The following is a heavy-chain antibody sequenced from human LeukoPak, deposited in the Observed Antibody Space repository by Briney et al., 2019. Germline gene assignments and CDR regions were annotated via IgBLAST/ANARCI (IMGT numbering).Heavy chain of an antibody. CDR3: AKGIGDYGDY. J-gene: IGHJ4*02. D-gene: IGHD4-17*01. CDR2: ISWDGGSI. V-gene: IGHV3-43*01. Sequence: GGSLRLSCAASGFSFDDYTMHWVRQAPGKGLEWVSLISWDGGSIHYADSVKGRFTISRDNSKNTLYLQMNSLRTEDTAFYYCAKGIGDYGDYWGQGTLVTVSS. CDR1: GFSFDDYT.